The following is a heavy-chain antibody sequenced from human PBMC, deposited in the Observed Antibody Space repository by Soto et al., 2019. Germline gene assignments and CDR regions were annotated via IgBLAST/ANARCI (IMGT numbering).Heavy chain of an antibody. J-gene: IGHJ3*02. Sequence: QVQLVQSGAEVKKPGASVKVSCKASGYTFTSYGISWVRQAPGQGLEWMGWISADNGNTNYAQKLQGRVTMTTDTSTSTAYMELRSLRSDDTAVYYCARSGTFYGDYRDDAFDIWGQGTMVTVSS. CDR1: GYTFTSYG. V-gene: IGHV1-18*01. D-gene: IGHD4-17*01. CDR2: ISADNGNT. CDR3: ARSGTFYGDYRDDAFDI.